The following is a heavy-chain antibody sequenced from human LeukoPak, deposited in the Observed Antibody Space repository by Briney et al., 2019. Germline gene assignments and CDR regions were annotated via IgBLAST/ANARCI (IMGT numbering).Heavy chain of an antibody. J-gene: IGHJ4*02. D-gene: IGHD6-13*01. V-gene: IGHV4-34*01. CDR3: ARRGSDSSWCVDY. CDR2: IYYSGST. Sequence: SEALSLTCAVYGGSFSGYYWSWIRQPPGKGLEWIGSIYYSGSTYYNPSLKSRVTISVDTSKNQFSLKLSSVTAADTAVYYCARRGSDSSWCVDYWGQGTLVTVSS. CDR1: GGSFSGYY.